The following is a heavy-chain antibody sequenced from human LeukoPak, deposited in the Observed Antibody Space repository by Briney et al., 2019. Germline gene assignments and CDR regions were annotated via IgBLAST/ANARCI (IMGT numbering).Heavy chain of an antibody. CDR2: IYHSGST. V-gene: IGHV4-38-2*02. CDR1: DDSITMYY. J-gene: IGHJ5*02. Sequence: SETLSLTCSVSDDSITMYYWTWIRQPPGKGLEWIGSIYHSGSTYYNPSLKSRVTISVDTSKNQFSLKVRSVTAADTAMYYCARGHNWFDPWGQGTLVTVSS. CDR3: ARGHNWFDP.